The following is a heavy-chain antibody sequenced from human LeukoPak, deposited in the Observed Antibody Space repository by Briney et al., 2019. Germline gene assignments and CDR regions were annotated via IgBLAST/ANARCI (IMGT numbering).Heavy chain of an antibody. CDR2: IYYSGGT. J-gene: IGHJ4*02. CDR1: GGSINSYY. V-gene: IGHV4-59*08. CDR3: ARLQRNYDILTAYTFDY. D-gene: IGHD3-9*01. Sequence: PSETLYLTCPASGGSINSYYWIWIRQPPGKGLEWIGYIYYSGGTSYNPSLKSRVTISVGTSKNQFSLKLSSVTAADTAVYYCARLQRNYDILTAYTFDYWGQGTLVTVSS.